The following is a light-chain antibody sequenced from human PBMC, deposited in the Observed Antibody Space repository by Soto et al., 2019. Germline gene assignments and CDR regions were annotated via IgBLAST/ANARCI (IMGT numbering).Light chain of an antibody. CDR2: DVT. CDR3: CSYAGTYTYV. V-gene: IGLV2-11*01. Sequence: QSALTQPRSVSGSPGQSVTISCTGTSSDVGGYNYVSWYQQHPGKAPKFMMYDVTKRPSGVPDRFSGSKSGNTASLTISGLQAEDEADYYCCSYAGTYTYVFGTGTKLTVL. J-gene: IGLJ1*01. CDR1: SSDVGGYNY.